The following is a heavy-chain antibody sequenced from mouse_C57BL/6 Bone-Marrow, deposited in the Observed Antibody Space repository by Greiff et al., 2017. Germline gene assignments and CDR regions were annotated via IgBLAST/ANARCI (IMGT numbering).Heavy chain of an antibody. CDR2: ISNLAYSI. V-gene: IGHV5-15*01. CDR3: ARLGGYYGWFAY. CDR1: GFTFSDYG. D-gene: IGHD2-3*01. J-gene: IGHJ3*01. Sequence: EVKLMESGGGLVQPGGSLKLSCAASGFTFSDYGMAWVRQAPRKGPEWVAFISNLAYSIYYADTVTGRFTISRENAKNTLYLEMSSLRSEDTAMYYCARLGGYYGWFAYWGQGTLVNVSA.